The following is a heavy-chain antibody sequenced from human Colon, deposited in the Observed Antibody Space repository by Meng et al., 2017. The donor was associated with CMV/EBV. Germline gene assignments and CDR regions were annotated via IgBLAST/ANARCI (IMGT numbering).Heavy chain of an antibody. J-gene: IGHJ4*02. D-gene: IGHD1-26*01. CDR1: GYTFTSYY. CDR3: ARDPMGRQWDFGY. CDR2: INPSGGST. Sequence: ASVKVSCKTSGYTFTSYYMHWVRQAPGQGLEWMGTINPSGGSTTYAQRFLGRVTMTRDTSTTTVYMELTSLRSEDTAIYYCARDPMGRQWDFGYWGQGTLVTVSS. V-gene: IGHV1-46*01.